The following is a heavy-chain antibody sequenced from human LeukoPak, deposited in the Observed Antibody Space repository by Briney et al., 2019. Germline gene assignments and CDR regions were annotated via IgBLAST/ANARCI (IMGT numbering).Heavy chain of an antibody. J-gene: IGHJ6*02. V-gene: IGHV3-11*05. D-gene: IGHD1/OR15-1a*01. CDR2: ISSSSSYT. CDR3: ARENSLDV. CDR1: GFTFSTYA. Sequence: GGSLRLSCAASGFTFSTYALTWVRQAPGKGLEWVSYISSSSSYTNYADSVKGRFTISRDNAKNSLYLQMNSLRAEDTAVYYCARENSLDVWGQGTTVTVSS.